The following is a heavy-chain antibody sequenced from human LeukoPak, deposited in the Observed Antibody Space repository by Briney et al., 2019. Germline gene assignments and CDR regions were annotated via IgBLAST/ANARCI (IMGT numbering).Heavy chain of an antibody. CDR1: GFIFSNYD. D-gene: IGHD1-14*01. CDR2: ISHDGNNK. Sequence: PGGSLRLSCVASGFIFSNYDMYWVRQAPGKGLEWVARISHDGNNKYYADSEKGRVTISRDNSKSTLYLQMNSLRSEYTAVYFCARERPIIPERPSTYYGLDVWGQGTTVTVSS. V-gene: IGHV3-30-3*01. J-gene: IGHJ6*02. CDR3: ARERPIIPERPSTYYGLDV.